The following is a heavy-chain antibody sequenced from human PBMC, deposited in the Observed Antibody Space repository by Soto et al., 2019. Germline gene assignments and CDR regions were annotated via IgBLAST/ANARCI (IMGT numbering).Heavy chain of an antibody. Sequence: PSETLSLTCAVYGGSFSGYYWSWIRQPPGKGLEWIWEINHSGSTNYNPSLKSRVTISVDTSKNQFSLKLSSVTAADTAVYYCARRGLLTVFPWGQGTLVTVSS. D-gene: IGHD3-9*01. V-gene: IGHV4-34*01. J-gene: IGHJ5*02. CDR1: GGSFSGYY. CDR3: ARRGLLTVFP. CDR2: INHSGST.